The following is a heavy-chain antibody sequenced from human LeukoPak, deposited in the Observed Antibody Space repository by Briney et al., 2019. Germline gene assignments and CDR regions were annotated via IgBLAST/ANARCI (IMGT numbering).Heavy chain of an antibody. CDR1: SGSISSGGYY. CDR3: ARDRSRGWYIN. D-gene: IGHD6-19*01. J-gene: IGHJ4*02. V-gene: IGHV4-31*03. CDR2: IYYSGSA. Sequence: PSETLSLTCTVSSGSISSGGYYWSWIRQHPGKGLEWIGYIYYSGSAYYNPSLKSRVTISVDTSKNQFSLKLNSVTAADTAVYYCARDRSRGWYINWGQGTLVTVSS.